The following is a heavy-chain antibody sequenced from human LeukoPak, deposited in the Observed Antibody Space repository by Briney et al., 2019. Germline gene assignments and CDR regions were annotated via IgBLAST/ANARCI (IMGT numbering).Heavy chain of an antibody. CDR1: GDTFSDYA. V-gene: IGHV1-69*04. CDR2: IIPILRLA. CDR3: ARVPQGGSNPNWFDP. Sequence: SVKVSCKASGDTFSDYAISWVRQAPGPGLEWMGRIIPILRLANYAQKFQGRVTITADKSTSTVYMELSSLRSEDTAVYYCARVPQGGSNPNWFDPWAREPWSPSPQ. D-gene: IGHD2-15*01. J-gene: IGHJ5*02.